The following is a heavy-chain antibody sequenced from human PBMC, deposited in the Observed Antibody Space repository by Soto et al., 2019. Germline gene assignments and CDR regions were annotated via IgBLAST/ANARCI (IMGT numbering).Heavy chain of an antibody. Sequence: LGESLKISCKGSGYSFTSYWIGWVRQMPGKGLEWMGIIYPGDSDTRYSPSFQGQVTISADKSISTAYLQWSSLKASDTAMYYCARHGGYCSSTSCHAEITYYYYGMDVWGQGTTVTVSS. V-gene: IGHV5-51*01. J-gene: IGHJ6*02. CDR3: ARHGGYCSSTSCHAEITYYYYGMDV. CDR2: IYPGDSDT. CDR1: GYSFTSYW. D-gene: IGHD2-2*01.